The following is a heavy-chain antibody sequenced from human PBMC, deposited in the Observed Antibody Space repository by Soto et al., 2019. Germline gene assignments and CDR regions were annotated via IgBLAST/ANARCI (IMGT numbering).Heavy chain of an antibody. V-gene: IGHV4-30-4*01. D-gene: IGHD6-13*01. CDR3: AKDLQYSSTWFAGY. CDR1: GGSISSGDYY. Sequence: SETLSLTCTVSGGSISSGDYYWSWIRQPPGKGLEWIGYIYYSGSTYYNPSLKSRVTISVDTSKNQFSLKLSSVTAADTAVYYCAKDLQYSSTWFAGYWGQGTLVTVSS. J-gene: IGHJ4*02. CDR2: IYYSGST.